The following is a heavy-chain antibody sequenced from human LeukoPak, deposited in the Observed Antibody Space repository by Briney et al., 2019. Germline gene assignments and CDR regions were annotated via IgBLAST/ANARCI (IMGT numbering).Heavy chain of an antibody. V-gene: IGHV3-21*01. CDR1: GFTFSSYS. CDR3: ARDPLRYPPLNPFDY. Sequence: GGSLRLSCAASGFTFSSYSMNWVRQAPGKGLEWVSSISSSSSYIYYADSVEGRFTISRDNAKNSLYLQMNSLRAEDTAVYYCARDPLRYPPLNPFDYWGQGTLVTVSS. CDR2: ISSSSSYI. J-gene: IGHJ4*02. D-gene: IGHD4-17*01.